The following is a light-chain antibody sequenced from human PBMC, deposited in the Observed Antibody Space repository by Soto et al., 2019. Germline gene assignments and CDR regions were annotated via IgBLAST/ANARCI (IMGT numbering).Light chain of an antibody. CDR1: QSVSKNY. CDR2: GAS. Sequence: EIVFTQSPGTLSLSPGERATLSCSASQSVSKNYLAWYQQKPGQAPRLLIYGASNRATGIPDRFSGSGSGTDFTLTISRLEPEDFAVYYCQQYCTSAPYNFRHGTKVDIK. V-gene: IGKV3-20*01. J-gene: IGKJ2*01. CDR3: QQYCTSAPYN.